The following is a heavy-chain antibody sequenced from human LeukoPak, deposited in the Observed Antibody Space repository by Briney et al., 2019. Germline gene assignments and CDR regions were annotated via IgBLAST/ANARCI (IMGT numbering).Heavy chain of an antibody. D-gene: IGHD4-17*01. CDR1: GGSFCGYY. CDR3: ARVRKNFLGSTTGAFDV. CDR2: INLRGST. Sequence: SETLFVTCGDYGGSFCGYYWSWIRQPPGKGPEWIGEINLRGSTNQNPPLDLRLTMSVDSSKNRFSLRLRSVTASDTGVYYCARVRKNFLGSTTGAFDVWGQGTMVSVSS. J-gene: IGHJ3*01. V-gene: IGHV4-34*01.